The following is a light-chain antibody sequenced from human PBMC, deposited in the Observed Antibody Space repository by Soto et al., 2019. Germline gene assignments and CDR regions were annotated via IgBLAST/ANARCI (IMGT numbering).Light chain of an antibody. Sequence: QSVLTQPPSASGTPGQRVAISFSGSSSNLGSNTVNWYQQLPGSAPQLLSYSTNQRPSGVPGRFSGSKSGTSASLAIRGLQSEDEADYYCAAWDGSLNVVLFGGGTKVTVL. CDR2: STN. V-gene: IGLV1-44*01. CDR3: AAWDGSLNVVL. CDR1: SSNLGSNT. J-gene: IGLJ2*01.